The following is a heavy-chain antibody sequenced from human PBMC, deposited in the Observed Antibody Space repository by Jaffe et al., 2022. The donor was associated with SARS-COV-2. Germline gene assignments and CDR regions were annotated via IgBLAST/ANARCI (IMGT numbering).Heavy chain of an antibody. CDR3: ARSLYGSNWVSFDA. CDR1: GGSISSYY. D-gene: IGHD6-13*01. CDR2: IFYRGNT. Sequence: QVQLQESGPGQVKPTENLSLICTVSGGSISSYYWSWIRQFPGKRLEWIGYIFYRGNTDYNPSLRSRGTISVDTSKNQISLQLSSVSAADTAVYYCARSLYGSNWVSFDAWGQGILVTVSS. V-gene: IGHV4-59*01. J-gene: IGHJ4*02.